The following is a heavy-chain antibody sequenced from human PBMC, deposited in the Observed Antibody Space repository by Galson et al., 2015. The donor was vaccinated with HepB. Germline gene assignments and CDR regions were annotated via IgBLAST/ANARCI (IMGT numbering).Heavy chain of an antibody. CDR3: ARWIFDY. V-gene: IGHV3-33*01. CDR2: LWYDGSHQ. D-gene: IGHD2-2*03. Sequence: SLRLSCAASGFNFSTYGMHWVRQAPGKGLEWVAVLWYDGSHQYYADSVKGRFTVSRDNSKNTLYLQMNSLTAEDTAVYYCARWIFDYWGPGTLVTVSS. CDR1: GFNFSTYG. J-gene: IGHJ4*02.